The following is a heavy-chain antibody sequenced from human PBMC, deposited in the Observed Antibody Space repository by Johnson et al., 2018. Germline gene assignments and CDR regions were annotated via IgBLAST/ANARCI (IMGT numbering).Heavy chain of an antibody. V-gene: IGHV3-48*01. Sequence: VQLVQSGGGLVQPGGSLRLSCEATGLSFSSYSLNWVRQAPGKGLEWISYISSSSRTIYYADSVKGRFTISRDDAKNSLYLQMNSLRAEDTAVYYCARVTTDFYESSGYGFQHWGQGTLVTVSS. CDR3: ARVTTDFYESSGYGFQH. CDR2: ISSSSRTI. CDR1: GLSFSSYS. J-gene: IGHJ1*01. D-gene: IGHD3-22*01.